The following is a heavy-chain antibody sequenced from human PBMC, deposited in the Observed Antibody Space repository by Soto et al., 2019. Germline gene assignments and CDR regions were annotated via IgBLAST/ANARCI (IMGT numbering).Heavy chain of an antibody. CDR3: AREILAFEQPPFDP. Sequence: GASVKVSCKASGGTFSSYTISWVRQAPGQGLEWMGRIIPILGIANYAQKFQGRVTITADKSTSTAYMELSSLRSEDTAVYYCAREILAFEQPPFDPWGQGTLVTVSS. V-gene: IGHV1-69*04. J-gene: IGHJ5*02. CDR2: IIPILGIA. CDR1: GGTFSSYT. D-gene: IGHD6-13*01.